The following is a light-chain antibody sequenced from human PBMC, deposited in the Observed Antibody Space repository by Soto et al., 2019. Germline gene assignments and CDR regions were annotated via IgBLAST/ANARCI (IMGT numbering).Light chain of an antibody. V-gene: IGLV2-14*01. CDR1: SSDVGGYNH. Sequence: QSALAQPASVSGSPGQSISISCSGTSSDVGGYNHVSWYQHHPGKAPKVIIYGVTNRPSGVSNRFSGSKSGNTASLTISGLQPEDEADYYCKSHTTLRTYVFGTGTKVTVL. CDR3: KSHTTLRTYV. J-gene: IGLJ1*01. CDR2: GVT.